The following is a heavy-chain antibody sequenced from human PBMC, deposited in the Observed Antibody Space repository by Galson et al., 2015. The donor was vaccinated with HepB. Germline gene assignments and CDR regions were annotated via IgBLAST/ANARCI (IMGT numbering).Heavy chain of an antibody. CDR3: ARTPDYKILTGLSYFFDP. CDR2: AQYSGPT. CDR1: GDSISRYY. D-gene: IGHD3-9*01. V-gene: IGHV4-59*12. Sequence: SETLSLTCTVSGDSISRYYWNWIRQSPGQGLQWIGFAQYSGPTKYNPSLKSRVTISIDASKNQFSLNLTSVTAADTAVYYCARTPDYKILTGLSYFFDPWSQGTLVTVSS. J-gene: IGHJ5*02.